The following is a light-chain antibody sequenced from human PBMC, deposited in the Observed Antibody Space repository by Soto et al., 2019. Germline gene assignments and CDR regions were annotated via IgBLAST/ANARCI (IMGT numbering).Light chain of an antibody. CDR2: AAS. CDR1: QSISRC. Sequence: DIQMTQSPSSLSACVGDRVTITCRASQSISRCLNWYQQKPGKAPKLLIYAASSLQSGVPSRFSGSGSGTDFTLTISSLQPEDFATYYCQQSYSTPRMYTFGQGTNLEIK. V-gene: IGKV1-39*01. J-gene: IGKJ2*01. CDR3: QQSYSTPRMYT.